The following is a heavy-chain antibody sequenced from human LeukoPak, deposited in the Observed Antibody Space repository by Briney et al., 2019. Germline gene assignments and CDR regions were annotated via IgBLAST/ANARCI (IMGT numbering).Heavy chain of an antibody. Sequence: SETLSLTCTVSGGSISSYYWSWIRQPPGKGLEWIGYIYTSGSTNYNPSLKSRVTISVDTSKNQFSLKLSSVTAADTAVYYCASGLYTAAGFDYWGQGTLVTVPS. CDR2: IYTSGST. CDR1: GGSISSYY. D-gene: IGHD6-13*01. CDR3: ASGLYTAAGFDY. V-gene: IGHV4-4*09. J-gene: IGHJ4*02.